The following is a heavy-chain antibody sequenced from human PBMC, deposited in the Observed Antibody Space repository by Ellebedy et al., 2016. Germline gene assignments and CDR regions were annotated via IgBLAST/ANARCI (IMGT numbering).Heavy chain of an antibody. Sequence: SETLSLXXTVSGGSISTYYWSWIRQPPGNGLEWIGNIHSSGTTNYNPSLKSRVTISVDTSRSQFSVKVTSVTAADTAVYYCARGSRRDGYLVGFDAWGKGTTVTVSS. CDR3: ARGSRRDGYLVGFDA. V-gene: IGHV4-59*01. CDR1: GGSISTYY. CDR2: IHSSGTT. J-gene: IGHJ6*04. D-gene: IGHD5-24*01.